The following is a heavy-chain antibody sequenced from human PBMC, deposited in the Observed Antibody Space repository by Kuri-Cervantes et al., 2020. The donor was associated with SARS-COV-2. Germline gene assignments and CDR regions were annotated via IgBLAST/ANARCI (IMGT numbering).Heavy chain of an antibody. Sequence: GESLKISCAASGFTFSSYWMHWVRQAPGKGLEWVSAISGSGGNTYYADSVKGRFTISRDNSKNTLYLQMNSLRAEDTAVYYCAKAPRPHWDGGNSGDYWGQGTLVTVSS. V-gene: IGHV3-23*01. CDR2: ISGSGGNT. J-gene: IGHJ4*02. CDR1: GFTFSSYW. D-gene: IGHD4-23*01. CDR3: AKAPRPHWDGGNSGDY.